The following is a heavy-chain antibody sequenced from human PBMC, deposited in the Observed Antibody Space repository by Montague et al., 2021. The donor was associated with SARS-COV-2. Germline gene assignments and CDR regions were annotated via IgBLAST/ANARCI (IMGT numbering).Heavy chain of an antibody. CDR1: GGSISSYY. J-gene: IGHJ6*02. Sequence: SETLSLTCTVSGGSISSYYWSWIRQPAGKGLEWIGRIYTSGRTNYNPSXXSGVTMSVDTSKNQFSLKLSSVTAADTAMYYCAREAWFGDKTSASEYYGMGVWGQGTTVTVSS. CDR2: IYTSGRT. CDR3: AREAWFGDKTSASEYYGMGV. D-gene: IGHD3-10*01. V-gene: IGHV4-4*07.